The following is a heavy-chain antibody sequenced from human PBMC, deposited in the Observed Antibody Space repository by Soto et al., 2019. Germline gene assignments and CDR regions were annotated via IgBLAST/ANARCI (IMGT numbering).Heavy chain of an antibody. D-gene: IGHD2-2*01. Sequence: QVQLQESGPGLVKPSQTLSLTCTVSGGSITSSGYYWSWIRQHPGEGLEWIGFTSNSGSTSYNPSRKRRVTISVDTSSNQFSLNLKSVTAADTAVYYCARGGGSTKVAYGGQGTLVTVSP. CDR3: ARGGGSTKVAY. CDR2: TSNSGST. V-gene: IGHV4-31*03. J-gene: IGHJ4*02. CDR1: GGSITSSGYY.